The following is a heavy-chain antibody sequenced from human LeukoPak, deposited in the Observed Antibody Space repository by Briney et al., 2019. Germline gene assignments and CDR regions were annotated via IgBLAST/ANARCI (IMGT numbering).Heavy chain of an antibody. V-gene: IGHV3-21*01. J-gene: IGHJ4*02. CDR1: GFTFSSYA. D-gene: IGHD3-10*01. Sequence: PGRSLRLSCAASGFTFSSYAMHWVRQAPGKGLEWVSSISSSSSYIYYADSVKGRFTISRDNAKNSLYLQMNSLRAEDTAVYYCARGGLLSPFDYWGQGTLVTVSS. CDR2: ISSSSSYI. CDR3: ARGGLLSPFDY.